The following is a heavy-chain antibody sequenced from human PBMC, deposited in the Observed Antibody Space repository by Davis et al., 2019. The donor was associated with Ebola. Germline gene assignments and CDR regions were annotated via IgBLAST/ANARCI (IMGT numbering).Heavy chain of an antibody. CDR3: TTPGGQDSGYDVFDI. CDR1: GYTFTNYY. J-gene: IGHJ3*02. V-gene: IGHV1-46*03. Sequence: ASVTVSCKASGYTFTNYYMHWVRQAPGQGLEWMGMINPNDGRTIHAQKFQGRVTVNRDTSTTTVYMDLSSLRSEDTALYYCTTPGGQDSGYDVFDIWGQGTMVTVSS. CDR2: INPNDGRT. D-gene: IGHD5-12*01.